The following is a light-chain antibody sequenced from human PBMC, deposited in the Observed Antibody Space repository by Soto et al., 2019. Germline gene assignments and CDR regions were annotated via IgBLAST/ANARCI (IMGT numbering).Light chain of an antibody. CDR3: QQYDGLPT. CDR2: DAS. V-gene: IGKV1-33*01. J-gene: IGKJ4*02. CDR1: QDISNF. Sequence: DIQMTQSPSSLSASVGDRVTITCQASQDISNFLTWYHHRPGKAPHRLIYDASTVETGVPSRFSGSGSATDFTVTISSLQPEDVATYYCQQYDGLPTFGGGTKVDIK.